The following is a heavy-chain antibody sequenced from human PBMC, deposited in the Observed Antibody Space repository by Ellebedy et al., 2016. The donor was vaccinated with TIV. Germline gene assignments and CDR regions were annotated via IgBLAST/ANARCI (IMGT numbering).Heavy chain of an antibody. V-gene: IGHV1-2*02. D-gene: IGHD1-26*01. CDR2: INPNSGGT. J-gene: IGHJ5*02. Sequence: ASVKVSXXASGYTFTSYGISWVRQAPGQGLEWMGWINPNSGGTNYAQKFQGRVTMTRDTSISTAYMELSRLRSDDTAVYYCARDWVGANWFDPWGQGTLVTVSS. CDR3: ARDWVGANWFDP. CDR1: GYTFTSYG.